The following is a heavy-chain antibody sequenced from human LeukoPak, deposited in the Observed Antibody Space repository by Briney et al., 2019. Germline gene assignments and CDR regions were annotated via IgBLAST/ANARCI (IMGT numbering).Heavy chain of an antibody. D-gene: IGHD3-10*01. J-gene: IGHJ4*02. CDR3: ARAPNYSGSGSFFSDC. Sequence: ASVKVSCKASGGTFSSYAISWVRQAPGQGLEWMGWISGYNGDTRYAQKVQDRVTVTTDTSTTTAYMELRSLRSDDTAVYYCARAPNYSGSGSFFSDCWGQGTLVIVSS. CDR2: ISGYNGDT. V-gene: IGHV1-18*01. CDR1: GGTFSSYA.